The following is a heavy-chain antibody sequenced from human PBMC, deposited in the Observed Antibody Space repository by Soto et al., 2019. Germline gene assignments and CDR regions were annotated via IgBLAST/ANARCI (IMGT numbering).Heavy chain of an antibody. CDR2: IGDNT. V-gene: IGHV3-23*01. J-gene: IGHJ4*02. CDR1: GFAFSSYA. Sequence: EVQLLESGGGLVQPGGSLRLSCATSGFAFSSYAMSWVRQAPGKGLEWVSLIGDNTYYADSVKGRFTISRDTSKNTLYLQRNTLRVEDTAVYYCAKESHFSMGLDYWGQGTLVTVSS. D-gene: IGHD3-3*02. CDR3: AKESHFSMGLDY.